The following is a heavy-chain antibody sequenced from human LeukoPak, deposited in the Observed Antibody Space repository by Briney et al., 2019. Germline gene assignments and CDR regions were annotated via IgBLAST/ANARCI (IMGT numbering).Heavy chain of an antibody. D-gene: IGHD2-15*01. Sequence: EASVKVSCKASGGTFINYSITWVRQAPGQGLGWMGGIIPIFGTAKYAQKFQGRVTITTDESTSTAYMELSSLRSEDTAMYYCARGRCNGASCYSVQHWGQGTLVSVSS. V-gene: IGHV1-69*05. CDR3: ARGRCNGASCYSVQH. J-gene: IGHJ1*01. CDR1: GGTFINYS. CDR2: IIPIFGTA.